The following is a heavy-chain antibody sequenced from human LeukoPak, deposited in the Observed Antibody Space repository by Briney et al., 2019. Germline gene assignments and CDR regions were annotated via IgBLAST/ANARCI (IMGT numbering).Heavy chain of an antibody. J-gene: IGHJ1*01. V-gene: IGHV3-23*01. Sequence: GGSLRLSCAASGFTFSSYAMSWVRQAPGKGLEWVSAISGSGGSTYYADSVKGRFTISRDNSKNTLYPQMNSLRAEDTAVYYCAKAGAYCGGDCYWDFQHWGQGTLVTVSS. CDR1: GFTFSSYA. CDR2: ISGSGGST. CDR3: AKAGAYCGGDCYWDFQH. D-gene: IGHD2-21*01.